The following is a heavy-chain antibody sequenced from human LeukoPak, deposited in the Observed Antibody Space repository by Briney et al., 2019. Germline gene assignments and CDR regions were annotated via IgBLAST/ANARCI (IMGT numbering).Heavy chain of an antibody. CDR2: IKQDGSEK. D-gene: IGHD5-18*01. CDR3: TTASLWIQLWSDAFDI. J-gene: IGHJ3*02. CDR1: GFTFSRYW. V-gene: IGHV3-7*03. Sequence: GGSLRLSCAASGFTFSRYWMSWVRQAPGKGLEWVANIKQDGSEKYYVDSVKGRFTISRDNAKNSLYLQMNSLKTEDTAVYYCTTASLWIQLWSDAFDIWGQGTMVTVSS.